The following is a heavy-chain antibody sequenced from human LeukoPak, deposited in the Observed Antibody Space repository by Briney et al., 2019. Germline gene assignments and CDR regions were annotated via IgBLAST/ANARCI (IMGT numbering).Heavy chain of an antibody. J-gene: IGHJ6*03. D-gene: IGHD3-10*01. CDR3: ARGVTGIYYYYYMDV. CDR1: GYHFTDYY. V-gene: IGHV1-2*02. Sequence: GASVKVSCKTSGYHFTDYYIQWVRQAPGQGLEWMGWINPKNGGTNYAQEFQGRVTITRNTSISTAYMELSRLRSDDTAVYYCARGVTGIYYYYYMDVWGKGTTVTVSS. CDR2: INPKNGGT.